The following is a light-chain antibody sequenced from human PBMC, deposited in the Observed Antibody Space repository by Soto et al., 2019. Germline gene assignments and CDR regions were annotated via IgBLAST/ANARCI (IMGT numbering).Light chain of an antibody. CDR2: GTS. V-gene: IGKV3-20*01. Sequence: EIVLTQSPGTLSLSPGERATLSCRASQSVSRSYLAWYQQKPGQAPRLLIYGTSNRATGIPDRFSGSWSGTDFTLTISRLEPEDFAVDYCQQYGGSETFGQGTKVEIK. CDR1: QSVSRSY. J-gene: IGKJ1*01. CDR3: QQYGGSET.